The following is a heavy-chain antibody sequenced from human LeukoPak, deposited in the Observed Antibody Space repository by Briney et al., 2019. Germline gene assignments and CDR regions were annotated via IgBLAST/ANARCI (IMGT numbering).Heavy chain of an antibody. D-gene: IGHD3-10*02. CDR2: ISTSSSYI. CDR3: AELGITMIGGV. J-gene: IGHJ6*04. CDR1: GFTFSSNS. V-gene: IGHV3-21*01. Sequence: GGSLRLSCAASGFTFSSNSMNWVRQAPGKGLEWVSSISTSSSYIYYVDSVKGRFTISRDNARNSLYLQMNSLRAEDTAVYYCAELGITMIGGVWGKGTTVTISS.